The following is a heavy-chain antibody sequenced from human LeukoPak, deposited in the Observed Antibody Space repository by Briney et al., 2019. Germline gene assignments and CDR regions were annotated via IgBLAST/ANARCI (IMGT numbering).Heavy chain of an antibody. Sequence: SETLSLTCTVSGGSISSGGYYWSWIRQPPGKGLEWIGYIYHSGSTYYNLSLKSRVTISVDRSKNQFSLKLSSVTAADTAVYYCASYNSSWEDYWGQGTLVTVSS. CDR1: GGSISSGGYY. CDR2: IYHSGST. V-gene: IGHV4-30-2*01. J-gene: IGHJ4*02. D-gene: IGHD6-13*01. CDR3: ASYNSSWEDY.